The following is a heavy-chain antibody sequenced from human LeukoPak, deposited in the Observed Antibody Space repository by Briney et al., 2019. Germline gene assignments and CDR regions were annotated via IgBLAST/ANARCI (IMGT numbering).Heavy chain of an antibody. CDR2: IKSKTDGGTT. CDR3: TTSGYSSSWYELDY. CDR1: GFTFSNAW. Sequence: GGSLRLSCAASGFTFSNAWMSWVRQAPGKGLEWVGRIKSKTDGGTTDYAAPVKGRFTISRDDSKNTLYLQMNSLKTEDTAVYYCTTSGYSSSWYELDYWGQGTLVTVSS. J-gene: IGHJ4*02. V-gene: IGHV3-15*01. D-gene: IGHD6-13*01.